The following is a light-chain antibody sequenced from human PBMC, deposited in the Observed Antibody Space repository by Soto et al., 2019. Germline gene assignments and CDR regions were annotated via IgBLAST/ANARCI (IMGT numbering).Light chain of an antibody. Sequence: DIQMTQSPSSLSSSVADIFTITCRSSQSISSYLNWYQQKPGKAPKLLIYAASSLQSGVPSRFSGSGSGTDFTLTISSLQPEDFATYYCQQSYSTPSITFGQGTRLEIK. CDR2: AAS. J-gene: IGKJ5*01. CDR1: QSISSY. V-gene: IGKV1-39*01. CDR3: QQSYSTPSIT.